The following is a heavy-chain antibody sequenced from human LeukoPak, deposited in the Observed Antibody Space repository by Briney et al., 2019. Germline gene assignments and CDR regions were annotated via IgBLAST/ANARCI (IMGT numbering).Heavy chain of an antibody. V-gene: IGHV1-69*13. CDR3: ARDASPFRGAGDY. D-gene: IGHD3-10*01. Sequence: ASVRVSCKASGGTFSSYAISWVRQAPGQGLEWMGGIIPIFGTANYAQKFQGRVTITADESTSTAYMELRSLRSDDTAVYYCARDASPFRGAGDYWGQGTLVTVSS. J-gene: IGHJ4*02. CDR1: GGTFSSYA. CDR2: IIPIFGTA.